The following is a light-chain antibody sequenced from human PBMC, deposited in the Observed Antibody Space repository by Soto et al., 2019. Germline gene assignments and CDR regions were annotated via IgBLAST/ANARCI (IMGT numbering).Light chain of an antibody. CDR2: EVS. CDR1: TSDVGAYNY. CDR3: SSKTSSSSHFV. V-gene: IGLV2-14*01. J-gene: IGLJ1*01. Sequence: QSALTQPASVSWSPGQSITISCTGSTSDVGAYNYVSWYKHHPGQAPQLMSYEVSNRPSGVSNRFSGSKSGNTASLTISGLQAYDEGDYYCSSKTSSSSHFVFGTGTKVTVL.